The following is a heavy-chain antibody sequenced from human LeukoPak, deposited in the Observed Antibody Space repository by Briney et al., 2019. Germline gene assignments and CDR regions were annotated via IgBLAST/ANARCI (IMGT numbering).Heavy chain of an antibody. CDR3: AREGSGRTAYNDGLDV. J-gene: IGHJ3*01. D-gene: IGHD3-10*01. CDR2: IRSGGST. V-gene: IGHV3-53*01. CDR1: GFTVSSSY. Sequence: SGGSLRLSCAASGFTVSSSYMTWVRQAPGKGLEWVSVIRSGGSTVYADSVKGRFTISRDNSKNTLYLQLNSLRAEDTAVYCCAREGSGRTAYNDGLDVWGQGTMVTVSS.